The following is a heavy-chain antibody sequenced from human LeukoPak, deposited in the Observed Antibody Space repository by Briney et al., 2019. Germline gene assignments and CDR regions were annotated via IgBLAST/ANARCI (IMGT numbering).Heavy chain of an antibody. Sequence: SETLSLTCTVSGYSISSYYWNWIRQSPGKGLEWIGNIFYRGGTNYNPSLKSRVTISVDTSKNQFSLRLSSVTAADTAMYYCARLRGSSWSEVDYWGQGTLVAVSS. CDR2: IFYRGGT. J-gene: IGHJ4*02. V-gene: IGHV4-59*08. CDR1: GYSISSYY. D-gene: IGHD6-13*01. CDR3: ARLRGSSWSEVDY.